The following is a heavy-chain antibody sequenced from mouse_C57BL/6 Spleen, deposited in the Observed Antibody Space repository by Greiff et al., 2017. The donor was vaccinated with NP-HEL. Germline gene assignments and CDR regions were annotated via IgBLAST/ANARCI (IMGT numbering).Heavy chain of an antibody. CDR3: AREGYDVSAWFAY. V-gene: IGHV1-80*01. Sequence: QVQLQQSGAELVKPGASVKISCKASGYAFSSYWMNWVKQRPGKGLEWIGQIYPGDGDTNYNGKFKGKATLTADKSSSTAYMQLSSLTSEDSAVYFCAREGYDVSAWFAYWGQGTLVTVSA. D-gene: IGHD2-2*01. CDR2: IYPGDGDT. J-gene: IGHJ3*01. CDR1: GYAFSSYW.